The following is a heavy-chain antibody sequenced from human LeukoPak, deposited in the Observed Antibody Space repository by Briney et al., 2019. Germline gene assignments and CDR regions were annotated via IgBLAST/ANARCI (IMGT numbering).Heavy chain of an antibody. CDR2: IYYSGST. V-gene: IGHV4-39*07. D-gene: IGHD1-26*01. CDR1: GGSISSSSYY. Sequence: SETLSLTCTVSGGSISSSSYYWGWIRQPPGKGLEWIGSIYYSGSTYYNPSLKSRVTISVDTSKNQFSLKLSSVTAADTAVYYCAREESGSYRRADWGQGTLVTVSS. CDR3: AREESGSYRRAD. J-gene: IGHJ4*02.